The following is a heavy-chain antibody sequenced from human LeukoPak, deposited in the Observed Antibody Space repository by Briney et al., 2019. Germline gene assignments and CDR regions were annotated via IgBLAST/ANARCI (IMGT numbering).Heavy chain of an antibody. CDR2: IYHTGST. J-gene: IGHJ3*02. D-gene: IGHD5/OR15-5a*01. CDR1: GGSIGTYY. Sequence: SETLSLTCTVSGGSIGTYYWTWIRQPPGKGLECIGFIYHTGSTNYNPSLKSRVTISVDTSKNQFSLKLNSVTAADTAIHYCARVKVSTISAFDIWGQGTMVTVAS. V-gene: IGHV4-59*01. CDR3: ARVKVSTISAFDI.